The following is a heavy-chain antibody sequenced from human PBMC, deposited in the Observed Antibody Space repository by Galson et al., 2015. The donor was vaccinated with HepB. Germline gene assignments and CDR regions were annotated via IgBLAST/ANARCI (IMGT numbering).Heavy chain of an antibody. D-gene: IGHD4-17*01. J-gene: IGHJ4*02. V-gene: IGHV3-74*01. Sequence: SLRLSCAASGFTFSVYWMYWVRQAPGKGLVWVSRINTDGSMTGYADSVKGRFTISRDNAKNTLYLQMNSLRAEDTAVYYCGKLSGDYNRCWGQGTLVTVSS. CDR2: INTDGSMT. CDR1: GFTFSVYW. CDR3: GKLSGDYNRC.